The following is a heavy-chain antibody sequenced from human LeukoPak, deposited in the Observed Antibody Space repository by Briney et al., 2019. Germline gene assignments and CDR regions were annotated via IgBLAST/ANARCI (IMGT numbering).Heavy chain of an antibody. CDR3: ARLGRVAAAGPYYDYHSLDV. V-gene: IGHV4-59*08. CDR1: GGSISTSG. J-gene: IGHJ6*02. CDR2: IYYSGST. Sequence: PSETLSLTCTVSGGSISTSGWTWIRQPPGKGLHWIGDIYYSGSTSYNPSLKSRITISRDTSTKQVSLKVTSVTAADTGAYYCARLGRVAAAGPYYDYHSLDVWGQGTTVTVSS. D-gene: IGHD6-25*01.